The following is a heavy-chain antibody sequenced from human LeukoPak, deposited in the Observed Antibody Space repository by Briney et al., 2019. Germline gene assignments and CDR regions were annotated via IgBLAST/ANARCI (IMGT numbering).Heavy chain of an antibody. J-gene: IGHJ4*02. CDR2: INSDGSST. CDR3: ARVASSSWDSEFDY. V-gene: IGHV3-74*01. D-gene: IGHD6-13*01. CDR1: GFTFSSYW. Sequence: GSLLLSCAASGFTFSSYWMHWVRQAPGKGLVWVSRINSDGSSTSYADSVKGRFTISRDNAKNTLYLQMNSLRAEDTAVYYCARVASSSWDSEFDYWGQGTLVTVSS.